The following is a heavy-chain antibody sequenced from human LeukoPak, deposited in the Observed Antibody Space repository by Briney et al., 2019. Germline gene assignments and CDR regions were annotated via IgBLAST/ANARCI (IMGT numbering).Heavy chain of an antibody. V-gene: IGHV6-1*01. J-gene: IGHJ5*02. CDR1: GDSVSSNSAS. D-gene: IGHD1-26*01. Sequence: SQTLSLTCAISGDSVSSNSASWNWIRQPPSRGLEWLGRTYYRSKWNSDYAVSVKSRITINPDTSKNQFSLHLNSVTPEDTAVYYCARDPDSSYEWGPFDPWGQGTLVTVSS. CDR2: TYYRSKWNS. CDR3: ARDPDSSYEWGPFDP.